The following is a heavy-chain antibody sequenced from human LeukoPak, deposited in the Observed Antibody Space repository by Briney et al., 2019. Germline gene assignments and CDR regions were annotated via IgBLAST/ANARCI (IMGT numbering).Heavy chain of an antibody. CDR2: IYYSGST. J-gene: IGHJ4*02. D-gene: IGHD1-26*01. V-gene: IGHV4-38-2*02. CDR3: ARVGHYFDY. CDR1: GYSISSGYY. Sequence: SETLSLTCTVSGYSISSGYYWGWIRQPPGKGLEWIGSIYYSGSTYYNPSLKSRVTISVDTSKNQFSLKLSSVTAADTAVYYCARVGHYFDYWGQGTLVTVSS.